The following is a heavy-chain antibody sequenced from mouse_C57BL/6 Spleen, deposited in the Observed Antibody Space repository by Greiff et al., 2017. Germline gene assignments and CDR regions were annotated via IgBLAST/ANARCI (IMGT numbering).Heavy chain of an antibody. V-gene: IGHV1-53*01. CDR2: INPSNGGT. Sequence: QVQLQQSGTELVKPGASVKLSCKASGYTFTSYWMHWVKQRPGQGLEWIGNINPSNGGTNYNEKFKSKATLTVDKSSSTADMQLSSLTSEDSAVYYCARGDSSGLYAMDYWGQGTSVTVSS. D-gene: IGHD3-2*02. CDR1: GYTFTSYW. CDR3: ARGDSSGLYAMDY. J-gene: IGHJ4*01.